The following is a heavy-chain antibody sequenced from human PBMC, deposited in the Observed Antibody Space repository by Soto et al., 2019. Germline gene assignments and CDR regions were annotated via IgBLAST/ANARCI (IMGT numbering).Heavy chain of an antibody. CDR3: TTASEAPTKGRIQIRSPRGYYYYYYMDV. Sequence: GGSLRLSCAASGFTFSNAWMSWVRQAPGKGLEWVGRIKSKTDGGTTDYAAPVKGRFTISRDDSKNTLYLQMNSLKTEDTAVYYCTTASEAPTKGRIQIRSPRGYYYYYYMDVWGKGTTVTVSS. V-gene: IGHV3-15*01. J-gene: IGHJ6*03. CDR2: IKSKTDGGTT. CDR1: GFTFSNAW. D-gene: IGHD3-10*01.